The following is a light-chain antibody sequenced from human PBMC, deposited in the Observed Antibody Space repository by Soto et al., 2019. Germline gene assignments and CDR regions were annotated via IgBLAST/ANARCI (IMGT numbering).Light chain of an antibody. CDR1: QSVSSN. CDR3: QQYNNWPYT. J-gene: IGKJ2*01. CDR2: DAS. Sequence: EIVMTQSPATLSVSPGERATLSCRASQSVSSNLAWYQQKPGQAPRLLICDASTRAIGIPARFSGTGSGTEFTLTISSLQSEDFAVYYCQQYNNWPYTFGQGTKLEIK. V-gene: IGKV3-15*01.